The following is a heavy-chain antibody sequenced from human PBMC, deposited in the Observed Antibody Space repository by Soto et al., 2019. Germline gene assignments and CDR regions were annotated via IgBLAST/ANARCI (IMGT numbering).Heavy chain of an antibody. J-gene: IGHJ5*02. V-gene: IGHV3-23*01. CDR2: ISSGDAFT. CDR1: GFNFRNYA. CDR3: AKDRQDSSFS. D-gene: IGHD6-19*01. Sequence: EVQLLESGGGLVQPGGSLRLSCAASGFNFRNYAMSWVRQAPGKGLEWVSTISSGDAFTYYADSVKGRFTISRDHSKSTLYLPMNTLRAEETAVYYCAKDRQDSSFSWGQGTLVTVSS.